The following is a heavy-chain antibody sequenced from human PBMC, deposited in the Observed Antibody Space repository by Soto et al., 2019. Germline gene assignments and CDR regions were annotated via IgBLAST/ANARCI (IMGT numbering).Heavy chain of an antibody. J-gene: IGHJ4*02. V-gene: IGHV4-39*01. D-gene: IGHD6-13*01. CDR2: IYYSGST. CDR3: ASLVVAAADADYFDY. CDR1: GGSISSSSYY. Sequence: SETLSLTCTVSGGSISSSSYYWGWIRQPPGKGLEWIGSIYYSGSTYYNPSLKSRVTISVDASKNQFSLKLSSVTAADTAVYYCASLVVAAADADYFDYWGQGPLVTVSS.